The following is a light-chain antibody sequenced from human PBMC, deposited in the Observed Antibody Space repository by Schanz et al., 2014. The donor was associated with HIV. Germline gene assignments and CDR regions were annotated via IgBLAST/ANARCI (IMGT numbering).Light chain of an antibody. Sequence: EIVLTQSPGTLSLSPGERVTLSCRASQSVSNRYLAWYQQRPGQAPRLLIYGASSRATGIPDRFSGSGSGTDFTLTISSLEPEDIAVYYCQQRSNWPRYTFGQGTRLEIK. CDR1: QSVSNRY. CDR3: QQRSNWPRYT. J-gene: IGKJ2*01. CDR2: GAS. V-gene: IGKV3D-20*02.